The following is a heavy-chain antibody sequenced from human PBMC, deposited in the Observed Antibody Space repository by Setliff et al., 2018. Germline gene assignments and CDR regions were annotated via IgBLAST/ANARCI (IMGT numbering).Heavy chain of an antibody. Sequence: KPSETLSLTCTVSGDSISSGSYHWSWIREPAGKGLEWIGRIHPSGSTNYNPSLKSRVTISVDTSKNQFSLKVSSVTAADTAVYYCARTTGSTHNWLDPWGPGTLVTVS. CDR3: ARTTGSTHNWLDP. V-gene: IGHV4-61*02. CDR1: GDSISSGSYH. CDR2: IHPSGST. D-gene: IGHD1-1*01. J-gene: IGHJ5*02.